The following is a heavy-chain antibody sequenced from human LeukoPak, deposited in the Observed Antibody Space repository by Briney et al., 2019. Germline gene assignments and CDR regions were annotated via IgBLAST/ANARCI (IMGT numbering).Heavy chain of an antibody. CDR3: TTAPKPYGDYVDY. D-gene: IGHD4-17*01. CDR1: GFTFTNAW. V-gene: IGHV3-15*01. CDR2: IKSKSDGGTT. Sequence: GGSLRLSCAACGFTFTNAWMNWGRQAPGKGLEWVGRIKSKSDGGTTDYAAAVKGRFAISRDDSKNTLYLQMNSLGSEDTAVYYCTTAPKPYGDYVDYWGQGTLITVSS. J-gene: IGHJ4*02.